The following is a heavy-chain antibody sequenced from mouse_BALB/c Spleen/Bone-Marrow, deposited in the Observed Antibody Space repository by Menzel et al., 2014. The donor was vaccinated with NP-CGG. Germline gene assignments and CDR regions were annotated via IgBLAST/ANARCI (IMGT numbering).Heavy chain of an antibody. Sequence: VQLKESGGGLVQPGGSRKLSCAASGLTFSSFGMHWVRQAPERGLEWVAYISSGSSTIFYADTVKGRFTISRDNPKNTLFLQMTSLRSEDTAMYYCTRGGNWEDFDYWGQGTTLTVSP. CDR2: ISSGSSTI. V-gene: IGHV5-17*02. D-gene: IGHD4-1*01. CDR1: GLTFSSFG. J-gene: IGHJ2*01. CDR3: TRGGNWEDFDY.